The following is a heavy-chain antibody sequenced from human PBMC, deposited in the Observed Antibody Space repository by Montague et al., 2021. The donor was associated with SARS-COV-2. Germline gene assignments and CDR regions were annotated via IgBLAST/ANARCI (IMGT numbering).Heavy chain of an antibody. J-gene: IGHJ4*02. V-gene: IGHV2-5*02. CDR3: VHSYADYLFDY. Sequence: PALVKPTQTLTLTCSFPGFSLRTSGVGVGWIRQPPGKALEWLAVIYWDDDKRYSPSLKSRLTITKDTSKNQVVPTMTNMDPVDTATYYCVHSYADYLFDYWGQGTLVSVSS. CDR2: IYWDDDK. CDR1: GFSLRTSGVG. D-gene: IGHD4-17*01.